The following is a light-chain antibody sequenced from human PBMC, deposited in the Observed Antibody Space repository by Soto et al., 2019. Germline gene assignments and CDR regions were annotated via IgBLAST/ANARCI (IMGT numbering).Light chain of an antibody. Sequence: EVVLTQSPATLSLSPGERATLSCRASENVRTFVDWYQQKPGQAPRLLIYGASNRATGIPARFSGSGSGTDFTLTISNLEPEDFAVYYCQQHSHGPPWTFGQGTKVDIK. CDR3: QQHSHGPPWT. CDR2: GAS. J-gene: IGKJ1*01. V-gene: IGKV3-11*01. CDR1: ENVRTF.